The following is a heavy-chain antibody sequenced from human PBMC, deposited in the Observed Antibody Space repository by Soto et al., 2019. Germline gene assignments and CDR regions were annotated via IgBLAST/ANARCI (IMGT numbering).Heavy chain of an antibody. J-gene: IGHJ4*02. V-gene: IGHV4-31*03. Sequence: PSETLSLTCTVSGGSINSNGYYWSWIRQHPGKGLEWIGHIYYSGTVHYNPSLKSRLTISVDTSKNQFYLNLRFVTAADTAVYYCARVYLGYCSITDCYTGFCDYWGQGTLVTVSS. CDR2: IYYSGTV. D-gene: IGHD2-2*02. CDR3: ARVYLGYCSITDCYTGFCDY. CDR1: GGSINSNGYY.